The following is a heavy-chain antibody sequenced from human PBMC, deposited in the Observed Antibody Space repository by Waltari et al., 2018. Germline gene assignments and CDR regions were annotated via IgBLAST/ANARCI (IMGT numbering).Heavy chain of an antibody. CDR2: IKEDGSVR. D-gene: IGHD7-27*01. CDR3: ARGNWGFVGGAL. V-gene: IGHV3-7*03. CDR1: GFPLSTYW. J-gene: IGHJ4*02. Sequence: ELQLVESGGGVVQPGGSLSLSCVGSGFPLSTYWMTWVRQAPGKGLEWVANIKEDGSVRYYADSVKGRFTVSRDNIKDSVYLQMSSLRTDDTAVYFCARGNWGFVGGALWGQGTMVTVSP.